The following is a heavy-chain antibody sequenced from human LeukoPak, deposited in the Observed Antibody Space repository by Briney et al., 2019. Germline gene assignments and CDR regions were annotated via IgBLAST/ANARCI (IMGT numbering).Heavy chain of an antibody. Sequence: ASVKVSCKASGYTFTGYYMHWVRRAPGQGLEWMGWINPNSGGTNYAQRFQGRVTMTRDTSISTAYMELSRLRSDDTAVYYCARVLSASDFWSGYYTATEYWGQGTLVTVSS. CDR2: INPNSGGT. CDR1: GYTFTGYY. D-gene: IGHD3-3*01. V-gene: IGHV1-2*02. J-gene: IGHJ4*02. CDR3: ARVLSASDFWSGYYTATEY.